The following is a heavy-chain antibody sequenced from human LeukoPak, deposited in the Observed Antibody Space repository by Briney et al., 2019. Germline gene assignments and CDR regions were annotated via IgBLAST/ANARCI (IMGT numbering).Heavy chain of an antibody. CDR1: GFTFSSYG. Sequence: GGSLRLSCAASGFTFSSYGMHWVRQAPGKGLEWGAVISYDGSNKYYADSVKGRFTISRDNSKNTLYLQMNSLRAEDTAVYYCAKATSGSGWPFDYWGQGTLVTVSS. J-gene: IGHJ4*02. D-gene: IGHD6-19*01. CDR3: AKATSGSGWPFDY. V-gene: IGHV3-30*18. CDR2: ISYDGSNK.